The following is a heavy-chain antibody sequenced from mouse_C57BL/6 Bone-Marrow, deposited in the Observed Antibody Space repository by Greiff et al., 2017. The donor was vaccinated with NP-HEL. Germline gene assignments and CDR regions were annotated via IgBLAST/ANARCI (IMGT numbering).Heavy chain of an antibody. J-gene: IGHJ4*01. D-gene: IGHD1-1*01. Sequence: LQKSGRGRERPGSSFPPSFPPSFSPFPLSFLPFFPHIPLHGLEWIGAIYPGNSDTSYNQKFKGKAKLTAVTSASTAYMELSSLTNEDSAVYYCTRYYGPMDYWGQGTSVTVSS. CDR3: TRYYGPMDY. V-gene: IGHV1-5*01. CDR2: IYPGNSDT. CDR1: FSPFPLSF.